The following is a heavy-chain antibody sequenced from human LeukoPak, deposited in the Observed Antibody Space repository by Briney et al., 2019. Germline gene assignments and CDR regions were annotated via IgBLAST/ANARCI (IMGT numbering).Heavy chain of an antibody. Sequence: GGSLRLSCAASGLTFSSHWMHWVRQAPGKGLVWVSRITNDGSSTTYADSVKGRFTISRDNAKNMLYLQVNSLRAEDTAVYYCARNSFAELMLLGSAYGMDVWGQGTTVTVSS. D-gene: IGHD2-8*01. J-gene: IGHJ6*02. CDR3: ARNSFAELMLLGSAYGMDV. CDR1: GLTFSSHW. CDR2: ITNDGSST. V-gene: IGHV3-74*01.